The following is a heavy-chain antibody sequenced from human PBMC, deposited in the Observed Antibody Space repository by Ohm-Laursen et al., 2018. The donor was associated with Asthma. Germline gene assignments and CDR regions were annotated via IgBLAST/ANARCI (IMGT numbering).Heavy chain of an antibody. CDR1: GDSFTSGGHY. D-gene: IGHD3-22*01. V-gene: IGHV4-31*11. Sequence: TLSLTCAVSGDSFTSGGHYWSWIRQHPGKGLEWIGYIYYSGSTYYNPSLKSRVTISVDTSKNQFSLKLSSVTAADTAVYYCARDRPVNYYDSSGYWGYYYYGMDVWGQGTTVTVSS. CDR2: IYYSGST. CDR3: ARDRPVNYYDSSGYWGYYYYGMDV. J-gene: IGHJ6*02.